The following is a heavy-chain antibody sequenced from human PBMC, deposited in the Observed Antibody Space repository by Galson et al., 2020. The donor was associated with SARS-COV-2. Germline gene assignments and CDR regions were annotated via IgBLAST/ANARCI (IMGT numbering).Heavy chain of an antibody. CDR3: ARLAAAGIPRMYNWFDP. J-gene: IGHJ5*02. CDR2: IYYSGST. Sequence: ASETLSLTCTVSGGSISDHSWSWIRQPPGKGLEWIGCIYYSGSTYYNPSLKSRVTISVDTSKNQFSLKLSSLTAADTSIYYCARLAAAGIPRMYNWFDPWGQGTLVTVSS. D-gene: IGHD6-13*01. CDR1: GGSISDHS. V-gene: IGHV4-59*11.